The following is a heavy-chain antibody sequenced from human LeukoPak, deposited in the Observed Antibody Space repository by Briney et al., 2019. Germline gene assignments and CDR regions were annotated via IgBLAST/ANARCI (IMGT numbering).Heavy chain of an antibody. CDR1: GGTFSSYA. CDR2: IIPIFGTA. J-gene: IGHJ5*02. CDR3: ARGCSSTSCYTSGLAPWFDP. V-gene: IGHV1-69*13. D-gene: IGHD2-2*02. Sequence: SVKVSCKASGGTFSSYAISLVRQAPGQGPEWMGGIIPIFGTANYAQKFQGRVTITADESTSTAYMELSSLRSEDTAVYYCARGCSSTSCYTSGLAPWFDPWGQGTLVTVSS.